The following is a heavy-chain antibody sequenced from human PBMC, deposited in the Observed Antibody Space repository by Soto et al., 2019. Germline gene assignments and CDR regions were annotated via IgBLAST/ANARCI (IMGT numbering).Heavy chain of an antibody. D-gene: IGHD2-2*01. J-gene: IGHJ6*02. CDR1: GYTFTTYG. Sequence: QVLLVQSGAEVKKSGASVKVSCKASGYTFTTYGISWVRQAPGQGLEWMGWISAYNGNTNYTQKLQGRVTMTTDTSTXTXXXEXXSPRSDDTAVYYCARDGLGYCGSFSCSSYYYGMDVWGQGTTVTVSS. CDR3: ARDGLGYCGSFSCSSYYYGMDV. CDR2: ISAYNGNT. V-gene: IGHV1-18*01.